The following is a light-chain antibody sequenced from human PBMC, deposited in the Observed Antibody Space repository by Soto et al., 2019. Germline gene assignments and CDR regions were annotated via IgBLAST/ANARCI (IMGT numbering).Light chain of an antibody. J-gene: IGKJ5*01. CDR3: QQLNRYPIT. CDR1: QGISSY. V-gene: IGKV1-9*01. CDR2: AAS. Sequence: IQLTQSPSSLSASVGDRVTITCRASQGISSYLAWYQQKPGKAPKLLISAASTLRSGVPSRFSGSGSGTDFTLTISSLQPEDFATYYCQQLNRYPITFGQGTRLEIK.